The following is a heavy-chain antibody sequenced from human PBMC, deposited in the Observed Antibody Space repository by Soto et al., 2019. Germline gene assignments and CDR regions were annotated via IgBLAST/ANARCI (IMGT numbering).Heavy chain of an antibody. CDR3: AKPGGSYRPTGMDV. Sequence: GGSLRLSCAASGFTFSSCAMSWVRQAPGKGLEWVSAISGSGGSTYYADSVKGRFTISRDNSKNTLYPQMNSLRAEDTAVYYCAKPGGSYRPTGMDVWGQGTTVTVSS. J-gene: IGHJ6*02. D-gene: IGHD2-2*02. CDR1: GFTFSSCA. V-gene: IGHV3-23*01. CDR2: ISGSGGST.